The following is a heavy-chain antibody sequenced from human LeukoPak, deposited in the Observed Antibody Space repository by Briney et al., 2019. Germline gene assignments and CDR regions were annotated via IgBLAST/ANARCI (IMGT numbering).Heavy chain of an antibody. CDR3: ARDQKYYSTHTPNDAFDI. V-gene: IGHV3-53*01. Sequence: GGSLRLSCAASGFTVSSNYMSWVRQAPGKGLEWVSVIYSGGSTYYADSVKGRFTISRDNSKNTLYLQMNSLRAEDTAVYYCARDQKYYSTHTPNDAFDIWGQGTMVTVSS. J-gene: IGHJ3*02. CDR2: IYSGGST. CDR1: GFTVSSNY. D-gene: IGHD3-10*01.